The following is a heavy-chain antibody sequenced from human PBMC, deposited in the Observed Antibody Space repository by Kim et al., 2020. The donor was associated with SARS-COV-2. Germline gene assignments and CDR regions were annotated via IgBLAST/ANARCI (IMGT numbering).Heavy chain of an antibody. CDR1: GYTFTSYD. V-gene: IGHV1-8*01. CDR3: ARGATYSSGWYIGYYYYYGMDV. Sequence: ASVKVSCKASGYTFTSYDINWVRQATGQGLEWMGWMNPNSGNTGYAQKFQGRVTMTRNTSISTAYMELSSLRSEDTAVYYCARGATYSSGWYIGYYYYYGMDVWGQGTTVTVSS. CDR2: MNPNSGNT. D-gene: IGHD6-19*01. J-gene: IGHJ6*02.